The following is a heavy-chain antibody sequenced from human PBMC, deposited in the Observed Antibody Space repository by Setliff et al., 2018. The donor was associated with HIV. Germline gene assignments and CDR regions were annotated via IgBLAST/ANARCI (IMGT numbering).Heavy chain of an antibody. D-gene: IGHD3-3*01. CDR2: IDWDDDK. CDR1: GFSLSTSGMC. Sequence: SGPTLVNPTQTLTLTCTFSGFSLSTSGMCVSWIRQPPGKALEWLARIDWDDDKYYSTSLKTRLTISKDTSKNQVVLRMTNMDPVDTATYYCARISATHYDFWSGSIDYWGQGTLVTVSS. V-gene: IGHV2-70*11. CDR3: ARISATHYDFWSGSIDY. J-gene: IGHJ4*02.